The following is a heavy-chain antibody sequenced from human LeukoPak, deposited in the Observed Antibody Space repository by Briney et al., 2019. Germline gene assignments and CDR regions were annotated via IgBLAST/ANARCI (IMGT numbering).Heavy chain of an antibody. J-gene: IGHJ4*02. CDR2: IRSKAYGGTT. CDR1: GFTFGDYA. D-gene: IGHD6-19*01. CDR3: TASSGWYYFDY. Sequence: GRSLRLSCTASGFTFGDYAMSWFRQAPGKGLEWVGFIRSKAYGGTTEYAASVKGRFTISRDDSKSIAYLQMNSLKTEDTAAYYCTASSGWYYFDYWGQGTLVTVSS. V-gene: IGHV3-49*03.